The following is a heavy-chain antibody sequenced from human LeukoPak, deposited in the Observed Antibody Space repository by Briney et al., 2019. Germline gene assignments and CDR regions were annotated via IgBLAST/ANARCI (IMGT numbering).Heavy chain of an antibody. D-gene: IGHD3-22*01. V-gene: IGHV3-30*09. J-gene: IGHJ4*02. Sequence: PGGSLRLSCAASGFTFSNYAMHWVRQAPGMGLEWVAAISDDGGNKYYADSVKGRIAISRDNSRNTLYLQMNSLKTEDTALYYCIRVHYNEFSGYYPDYWGQGTLVTVSS. CDR1: GFTFSNYA. CDR3: IRVHYNEFSGYYPDY. CDR2: ISDDGGNK.